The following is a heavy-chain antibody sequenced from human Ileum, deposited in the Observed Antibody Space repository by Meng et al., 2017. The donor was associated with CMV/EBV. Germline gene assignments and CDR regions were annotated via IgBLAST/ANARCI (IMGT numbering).Heavy chain of an antibody. CDR2: ISWNSGSI. CDR1: GFTFDDYA. CDR3: AKDRVDSSPSHFDY. D-gene: IGHD6-6*01. V-gene: IGHV3-9*01. Sequence: SLKISCAASGFTFDDYAMHWVRQAPGKGLEWVSGISWNSGSIGYADSVKGRFTISRDNAKNSLYLQMNSLRAEDTALYYCAKDRVDSSPSHFDYWGQGTLVTVSS. J-gene: IGHJ4*02.